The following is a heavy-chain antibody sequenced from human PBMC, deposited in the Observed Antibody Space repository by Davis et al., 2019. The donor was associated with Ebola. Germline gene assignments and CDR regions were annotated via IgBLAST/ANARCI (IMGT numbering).Heavy chain of an antibody. J-gene: IGHJ6*03. Sequence: GESLKISCAASGFTFSSYAMSWVRQAPGKGQEWVSGMSSTGGGTYYADSVKGRFTISRDTSKNILYLQMNTLRAEDTAIYYCAKIPTVNYYYYYYYMDVWGKGTTVTVSS. V-gene: IGHV3-23*01. CDR2: MSSTGGGT. D-gene: IGHD1-7*01. CDR1: GFTFSSYA. CDR3: AKIPTVNYYYYYYYMDV.